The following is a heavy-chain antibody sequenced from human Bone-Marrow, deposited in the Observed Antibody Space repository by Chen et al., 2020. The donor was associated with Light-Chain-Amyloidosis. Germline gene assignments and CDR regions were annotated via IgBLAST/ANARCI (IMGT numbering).Heavy chain of an antibody. V-gene: IGHV3-11*01. J-gene: IGHJ4*02. CDR3: ARGPHWSSVLFDY. CDR2: ISDTAAVT. Sequence: QVQLVESGGGLVKPGGSLRLSCSASGFTFNDHYMAWIRQPPGKSPEWISYISDTAAVTYYKRSVRDRFTISRDNGMNSLYLHMYDLRLEDTGVNFCARGPHWSSVLFDYWGQGVLVTVSS. CDR1: GFTFNDHY. D-gene: IGHD6-25*01.